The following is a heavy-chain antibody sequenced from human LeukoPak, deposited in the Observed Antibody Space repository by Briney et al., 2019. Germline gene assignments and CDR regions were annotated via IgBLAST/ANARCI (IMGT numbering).Heavy chain of an antibody. J-gene: IGHJ4*02. CDR2: IYDSGNT. D-gene: IGHD5-24*01. CDR1: GGSLSNYY. CDR3: ASTEKWLSFDY. Sequence: PSETLSLTCTVSGGSLSNYYWSWIRQPPGRGLEWSGHIYDSGNTNYNPSLKSRITISLDTSKNQFSLQLSSVTAADTAVYYCASTEKWLSFDYWGQGTLVTVS. V-gene: IGHV4-59*01.